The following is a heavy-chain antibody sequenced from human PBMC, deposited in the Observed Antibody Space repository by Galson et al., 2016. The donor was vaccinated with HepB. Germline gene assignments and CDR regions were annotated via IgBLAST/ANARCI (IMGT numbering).Heavy chain of an antibody. D-gene: IGHD4-17*01. J-gene: IGHJ4*02. CDR3: VRPFGDYSHVNYHFDY. CDR1: GFSFRTYL. CDR2: VWYDGTHK. V-gene: IGHV3-33*01. Sequence: SLRLSCAASGFSFRTYLMHWVRQAPGKGLEWVAAVWYDGTHKFYADSVKDRFTISRDNSKYMVYLQLNSLRAEDTAVYYCVRPFGDYSHVNYHFDYWGQGTRVTVSS.